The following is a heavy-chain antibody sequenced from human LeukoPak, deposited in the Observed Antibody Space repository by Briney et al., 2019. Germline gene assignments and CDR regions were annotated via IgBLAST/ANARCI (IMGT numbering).Heavy chain of an antibody. Sequence: GGSLRLSCAASGFTVSSNYMSWVRQAPGKGLEWVSVIYSGGSTYYADSVKGRFTISRDNSKNTLYLQMNSLRAEDTAVYYCARARGSSSWYGSEWFDPWGQGTLVTVSS. CDR2: IYSGGST. V-gene: IGHV3-53*01. CDR1: GFTVSSNY. D-gene: IGHD6-13*01. J-gene: IGHJ5*02. CDR3: ARARGSSSWYGSEWFDP.